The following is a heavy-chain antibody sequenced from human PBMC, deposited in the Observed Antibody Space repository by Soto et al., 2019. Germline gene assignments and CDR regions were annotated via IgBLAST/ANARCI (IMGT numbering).Heavy chain of an antibody. Sequence: PSETLSLTCTVSGGSISSYYWSWIRQPPGKVLEWIGYIYYSGSTNYNPSLKSRVTISVDTSKNQFSLKLSSVTAADTAVYYCARGRVVIESYYYYYMDVWGKGTTVTVSS. CDR3: ARGRVVIESYYYYYMDV. J-gene: IGHJ6*03. CDR2: IYYSGST. D-gene: IGHD3-3*01. V-gene: IGHV4-59*01. CDR1: GGSISSYY.